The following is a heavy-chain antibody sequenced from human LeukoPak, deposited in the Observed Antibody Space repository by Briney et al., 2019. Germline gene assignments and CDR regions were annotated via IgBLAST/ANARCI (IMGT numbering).Heavy chain of an antibody. J-gene: IGHJ4*02. CDR2: IYSGGNT. D-gene: IGHD2-15*01. V-gene: IGHV3-53*01. CDR3: ARWWPRGHFDY. CDR1: GFTVSDNY. Sequence: GGSLRLSCAASGFTVSDNYISWVRQAPGKGLEWVSVIYSGGNTNYANSVRGRFTISRDISKNTLYLQMSSLRAEDTAVYYCARWWPRGHFDYWGQGTLVTVSS.